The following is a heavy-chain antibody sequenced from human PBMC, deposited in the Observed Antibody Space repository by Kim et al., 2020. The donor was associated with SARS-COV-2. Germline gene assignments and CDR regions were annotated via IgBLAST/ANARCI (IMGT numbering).Heavy chain of an antibody. Sequence: ASVKVSCKASGYTFTSYYMHWVRQAPGQGLEWMGIINPSGGSTSYAQKFQGRVTMTRDTSTSTVYMELSSLRSEDTAVYYCARAGYYDSSGYSPIDYWGQGTLVTVSS. V-gene: IGHV1-46*01. J-gene: IGHJ4*02. D-gene: IGHD3-22*01. CDR3: ARAGYYDSSGYSPIDY. CDR1: GYTFTSYY. CDR2: INPSGGST.